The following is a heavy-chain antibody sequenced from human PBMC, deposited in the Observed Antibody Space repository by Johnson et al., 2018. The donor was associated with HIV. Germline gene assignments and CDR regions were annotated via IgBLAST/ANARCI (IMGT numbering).Heavy chain of an antibody. CDR3: ARSRDWSCGSCPDGFDI. V-gene: IGHV3-11*04. CDR2: ISSSGSTI. J-gene: IGHJ3*02. Sequence: QMQLVESGGGLVQPGGSLRLSCAASGFTVSSNYMSWIRQAPGKGLEWVSYISSSGSTIYYADSVQGRFTISRDNAKNSLYLQMNSLRAEDAAVYYCARSRDWSCGSCPDGFDIWGQGTKVIVSS. D-gene: IGHD2-15*01. CDR1: GFTVSSNY.